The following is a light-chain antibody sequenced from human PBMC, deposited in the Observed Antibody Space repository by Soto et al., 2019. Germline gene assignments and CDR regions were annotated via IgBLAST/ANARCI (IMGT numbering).Light chain of an antibody. CDR1: QDINNY. J-gene: IGKJ4*02. CDR2: DPS. Sequence: DIQMTQSPSSLSESVGDKVTITCQASQDINNYLNWYQQKPGNDPKLPIYDPSHLATGVPSRFSGRGSGTNFTFAISSLQPEDMATYYFQQSDKLPLKVGGGNKVQI. V-gene: IGKV1-33*01. CDR3: QQSDKLPLK.